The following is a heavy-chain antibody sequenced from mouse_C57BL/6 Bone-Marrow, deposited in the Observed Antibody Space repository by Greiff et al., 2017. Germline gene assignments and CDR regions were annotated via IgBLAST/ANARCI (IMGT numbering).Heavy chain of an antibody. CDR2: IDPSDSYT. V-gene: IGHV1-69*01. Sequence: QVHVKQPGAELVMPGASVKLSCKASGYTFTSYWMHWVKQRPGQGLEWIGEIDPSDSYTNYNQKFKGKSTLTVDKSSSTAYMQLSSLTSEDSAVYYCARERLYYYEYFDYWGQGTTLTVSS. D-gene: IGHD1-1*01. J-gene: IGHJ2*01. CDR1: GYTFTSYW. CDR3: ARERLYYYEYFDY.